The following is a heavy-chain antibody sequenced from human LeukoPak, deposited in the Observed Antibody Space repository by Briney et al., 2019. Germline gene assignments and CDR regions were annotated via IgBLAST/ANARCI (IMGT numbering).Heavy chain of an antibody. CDR3: ASRYYYDSSGYYSSVRID. CDR2: ISGSGGST. V-gene: IGHV3-23*01. J-gene: IGHJ4*02. CDR1: GFTFSSYA. D-gene: IGHD3-22*01. Sequence: GGSLRLSCAASGFTFSSYAMSWVRQAPGKGLEWVSAISGSGGSTYYADSVKGRFTISRDNSKNTLYLQMNSLRAEDTAVYYCASRYYYDSSGYYSSVRIDWGQGTLVTVSS.